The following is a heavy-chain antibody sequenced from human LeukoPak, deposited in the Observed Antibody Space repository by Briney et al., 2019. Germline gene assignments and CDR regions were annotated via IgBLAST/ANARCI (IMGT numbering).Heavy chain of an antibody. CDR3: AKDLSSGWYLGGDYYYYGMDV. J-gene: IGHJ6*02. Sequence: GGSLRLSCAASGFTFSSYAMSWVRQAPGKGPEWVSAISGSGGSTYYADSVKGRFTISRDNSKNTLYLQMNGLRAEDTAVYYCAKDLSSGWYLGGDYYYYGMDVWGQGTTVTVSS. V-gene: IGHV3-23*01. D-gene: IGHD6-19*01. CDR2: ISGSGGST. CDR1: GFTFSSYA.